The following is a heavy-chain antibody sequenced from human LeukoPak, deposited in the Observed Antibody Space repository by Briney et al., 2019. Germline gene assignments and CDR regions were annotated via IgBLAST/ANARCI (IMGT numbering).Heavy chain of an antibody. CDR2: INPNSGGT. Sequence: ASVKVSCKASGYSFNDKYLHWVRQAPGQGLEWMGSINPNSGGTNYAQKFQGRVTMTTDTSMSTAYMELSSLRSEDTAVYYCATESYSGSYLYAFDIWGQGTMVTVSS. CDR1: GYSFNDKY. D-gene: IGHD1-26*01. J-gene: IGHJ3*02. V-gene: IGHV1-2*02. CDR3: ATESYSGSYLYAFDI.